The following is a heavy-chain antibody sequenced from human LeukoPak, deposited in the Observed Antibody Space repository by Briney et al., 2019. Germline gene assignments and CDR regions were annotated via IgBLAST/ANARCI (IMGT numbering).Heavy chain of an antibody. D-gene: IGHD6-6*01. J-gene: IGHJ6*03. V-gene: IGHV3-30*02. CDR3: AKDLSSYYLYYYMDV. Sequence: GGSLRLSCAASGFTFSDYGMHWVRQAPGKGLEWVAFIRYDGSNKYYADSVKGRFTISRDNSKNTLFLQMNSLRAEDTAVYYCAKDLSSYYLYYYMDVWGKGTTVTVSS. CDR1: GFTFSDYG. CDR2: IRYDGSNK.